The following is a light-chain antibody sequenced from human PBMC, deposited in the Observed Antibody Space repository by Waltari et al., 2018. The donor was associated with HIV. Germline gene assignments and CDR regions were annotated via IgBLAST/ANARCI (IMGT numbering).Light chain of an antibody. CDR3: QSTDFDGTWV. Sequence: SYDLTQTPSLSVSPGQTARINCSTGALPTKYSPWYRQKAGQAPGLLIYKDIERPSGIPERISGSESGTGITLTISGVQAEDEGDYFCQSTDFDGTWVFGGGTRLTVL. CDR2: KDI. V-gene: IGLV3-25*03. CDR1: ALPTKY. J-gene: IGLJ3*02.